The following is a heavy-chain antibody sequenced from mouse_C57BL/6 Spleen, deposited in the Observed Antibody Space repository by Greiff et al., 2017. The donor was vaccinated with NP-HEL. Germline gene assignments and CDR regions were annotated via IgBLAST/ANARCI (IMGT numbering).Heavy chain of an antibody. Sequence: QVQLQQSGAELVRPGASVTLSCKASGYTFTDYEMHWVKQTPVHGLEWIGAIDPETGGTAYNQKFKGKAILTADKSSSTAYMELRSLTSEDSAVYYCNSEPYYYGSSYDYFDCWGQGTTLTVAS. J-gene: IGHJ2*01. CDR1: GYTFTDYE. V-gene: IGHV1-15*01. D-gene: IGHD1-1*01. CDR2: IDPETGGT. CDR3: NSEPYYYGSSYDYFDC.